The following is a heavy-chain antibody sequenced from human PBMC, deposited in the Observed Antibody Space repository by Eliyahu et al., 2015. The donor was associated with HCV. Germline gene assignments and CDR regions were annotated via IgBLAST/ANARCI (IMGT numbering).Heavy chain of an antibody. D-gene: IGHD2-2*01. Sequence: EVQLVESGGGLVQPGGSLRLSCAASGFTFSSYAMSWVRQAPGKGLEWVSAISGRGGSTDYADSVKGRFTISRDNSKNTLYLQMNSLRAEDTAVYYCAKHLVRTKVVLAAIPPAEFDYWGQGTLVTVSS. J-gene: IGHJ4*02. CDR3: AKHLVRTKVVLAAIPPAEFDY. CDR2: ISGRGGST. V-gene: IGHV3-23*04. CDR1: GFTFSSYA.